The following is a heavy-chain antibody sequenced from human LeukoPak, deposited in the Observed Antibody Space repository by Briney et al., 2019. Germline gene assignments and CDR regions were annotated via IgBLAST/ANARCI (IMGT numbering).Heavy chain of an antibody. J-gene: IGHJ4*02. V-gene: IGHV3-23*01. D-gene: IGHD1-1*01. CDR1: GFTFSSYA. Sequence: GGSLRLSCAASGFTFSSYAMSWVRQAPGKGLEWVSAISGSGGSTYYADSVKGRFTISRDNSKNTLYLQMNSLRAEDTAVYYCALTTGPRPYYFDYWGQGTLVTVSS. CDR3: ALTTGPRPYYFDY. CDR2: ISGSGGST.